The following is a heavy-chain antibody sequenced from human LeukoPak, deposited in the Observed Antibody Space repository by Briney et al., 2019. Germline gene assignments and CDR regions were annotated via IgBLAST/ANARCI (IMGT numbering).Heavy chain of an antibody. CDR2: ISAYNGIA. CDR3: AREAYTTGADY. V-gene: IGHV1-18*01. D-gene: IGHD3-16*01. CDR1: GYTFTSYG. Sequence: ASVKVSCKASGYTFTSYGVSWVRQAPGQGLEWMGWISAYNGIANYVQRLQGRVTLTTDTSTTTAYMELRSLTSDDTAVYYCAREAYTTGADYWGQGTLVTVSS. J-gene: IGHJ4*02.